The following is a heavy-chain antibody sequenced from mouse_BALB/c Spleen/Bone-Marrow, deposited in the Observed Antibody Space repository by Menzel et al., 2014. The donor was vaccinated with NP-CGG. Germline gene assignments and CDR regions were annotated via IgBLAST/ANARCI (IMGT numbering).Heavy chain of an antibody. J-gene: IGHJ3*01. Sequence: VQLQQSGAELVKPGASVKLSCTASGFNIKNTYIHWVKQRPEQGLERIGRIDPANVNTKYDPKFQGKATITADTSSNAAYLQLSSLTSEDTAVYYCATYYYGSSLFAYWGQGTLVTVSA. CDR2: IDPANVNT. CDR1: GFNIKNTY. D-gene: IGHD1-1*01. V-gene: IGHV14-3*02. CDR3: ATYYYGSSLFAY.